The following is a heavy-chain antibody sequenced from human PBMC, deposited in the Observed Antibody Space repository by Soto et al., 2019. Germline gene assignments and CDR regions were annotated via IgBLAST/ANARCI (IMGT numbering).Heavy chain of an antibody. J-gene: IGHJ4*02. Sequence: EVQLVESGGGLVKPGGSLRLSCAASGFTFSSYSMNWVRQAPGKGLEWVSSISSSSSYIYYADSVKGRFTISRDNAKNSLYMQMNSLRAEDTAVYYCAQAYGDYVLSFDYWGQGTLVTVSS. CDR2: ISSSSSYI. CDR1: GFTFSSYS. CDR3: AQAYGDYVLSFDY. V-gene: IGHV3-21*01. D-gene: IGHD4-17*01.